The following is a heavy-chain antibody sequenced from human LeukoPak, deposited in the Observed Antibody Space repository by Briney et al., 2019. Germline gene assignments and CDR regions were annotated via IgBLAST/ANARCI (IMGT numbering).Heavy chain of an antibody. V-gene: IGHV4-39*01. CDR1: GGSISSDSYF. CDR2: ISYSGNT. CDR3: ARRMTYGKPYFDY. Sequence: SETLSLTCTVSGGSISSDSYFWGWIRQPPGKGLEWIGSISYSGNTYYNLSLKSRVTISVDTPKNQFSLKLSSVTAADTAVYYCARRMTYGKPYFDYWGQGTLVTVSS. D-gene: IGHD3/OR15-3a*01. J-gene: IGHJ4*02.